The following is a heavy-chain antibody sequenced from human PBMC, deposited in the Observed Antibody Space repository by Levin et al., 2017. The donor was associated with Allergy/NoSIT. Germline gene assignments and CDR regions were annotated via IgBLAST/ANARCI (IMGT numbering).Heavy chain of an antibody. CDR1: GFTFSSFA. CDR3: ARETRCTSTSCYSAGYFDY. J-gene: IGHJ4*02. CDR2: ISGSGDST. V-gene: IGHV3-23*01. Sequence: GGSLRLSCAASGFTFSSFAMIWVRQTPGKGLEWVSSISGSGDSTYYADCVKGRFTISRDNSKNTLYLQMNSLRAEDTAVYYCARETRCTSTSCYSAGYFDYWGQGTLVTVSS. D-gene: IGHD2-2*01.